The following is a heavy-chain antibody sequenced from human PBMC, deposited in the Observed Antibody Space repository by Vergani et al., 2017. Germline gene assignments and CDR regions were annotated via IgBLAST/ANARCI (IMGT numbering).Heavy chain of an antibody. Sequence: QVQLQQWGAGLLKPSETLSLTCAVYGGSFSGYYWSWIRQPPGKGLEWIGEINHSGRTNYYPSLKSRVTISVDTSKNQFSLKLSSVTAADTAVYYCAHLTYYGSGSPEGWGQGTLVTVSS. D-gene: IGHD3-10*01. CDR3: AHLTYYGSGSPEG. J-gene: IGHJ4*02. CDR2: INHSGRT. CDR1: GGSFSGYY. V-gene: IGHV4-34*01.